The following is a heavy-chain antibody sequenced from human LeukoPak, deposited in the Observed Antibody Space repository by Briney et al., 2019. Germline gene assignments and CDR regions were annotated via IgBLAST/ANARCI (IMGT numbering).Heavy chain of an antibody. J-gene: IGHJ4*02. CDR3: AREYYVSSGSPYFDY. CDR1: GFTFSSYW. CDR2: INSDGSST. D-gene: IGHD3-22*01. Sequence: GGSLRLSCAASGFTFSSYWMHWVRQAPGKGLVWVSRINSDGSSTTYGDSVKGRFTISRDNAKNTLYMYMHSLRAEDTAVYYCAREYYVSSGSPYFDYWGQGTLVTVSS. V-gene: IGHV3-74*01.